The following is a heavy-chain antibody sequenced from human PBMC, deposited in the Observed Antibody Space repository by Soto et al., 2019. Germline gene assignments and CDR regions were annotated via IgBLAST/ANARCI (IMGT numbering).Heavy chain of an antibody. D-gene: IGHD3-10*01. J-gene: IGHJ3*02. V-gene: IGHV1-3*01. CDR3: ARLWFGEFRKYDDAFDI. CDR1: GYTFTSYA. CDR2: INAGNGNT. Sequence: ASLKVSCKASGYTFTSYAMHWVRQAPGQRLEWMGWINAGNGNTKYSQKFQGRVTITRDTSASTAYMELSSLRSEDTAVYYCARLWFGEFRKYDDAFDIWGQGTMVTVSS.